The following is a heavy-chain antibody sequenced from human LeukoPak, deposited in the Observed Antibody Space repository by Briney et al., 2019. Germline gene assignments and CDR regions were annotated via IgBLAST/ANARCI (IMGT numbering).Heavy chain of an antibody. CDR1: GFTVSSNY. Sequence: GGSLRLSCAASGFTVSSNYMSWVRQAPGKGLKWVSVIYSGGSTYYADSVKGRFTISRDNSKNTLYLQMNSLRAEDTAVYYCAREATTMVRGVPLGYYYYYYGMDVWGKGTTVTVSS. CDR3: AREATTMVRGVPLGYYYYYYGMDV. V-gene: IGHV3-53*01. CDR2: IYSGGST. D-gene: IGHD3-10*01. J-gene: IGHJ6*04.